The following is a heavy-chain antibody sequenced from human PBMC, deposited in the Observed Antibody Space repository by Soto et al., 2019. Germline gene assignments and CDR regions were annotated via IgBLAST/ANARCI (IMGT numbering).Heavy chain of an antibody. V-gene: IGHV3-48*02. J-gene: IGHJ6*02. CDR2: ISSSTSTM. CDR3: ARADYYYYGLDV. CDR1: GFTLSDYS. Sequence: PGGSLRLSCAASGFTLSDYSMNWVRQAPGKGLEWLSSISSSTSTMYYADSVKGRFTISRDDAKNSLCVQMKSLRDKNTAVYYCARADYYYYGLDVWGQGTTVTVSS.